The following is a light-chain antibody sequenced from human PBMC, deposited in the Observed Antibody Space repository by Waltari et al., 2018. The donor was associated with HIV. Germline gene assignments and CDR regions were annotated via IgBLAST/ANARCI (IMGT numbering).Light chain of an antibody. V-gene: IGLV3-10*01. Sequence: SHELTQPPSVSVSPGQAARITCSGDALPHRYVYWYQQKSGQAPVLVIHEGSRRPSGIPERISGSTTGTMATLTISGAQVEDEADYYCFSTNSGGNQGLFGGGTKLIVL. CDR2: EGS. CDR1: ALPHRY. CDR3: FSTNSGGNQGL. J-gene: IGLJ2*01.